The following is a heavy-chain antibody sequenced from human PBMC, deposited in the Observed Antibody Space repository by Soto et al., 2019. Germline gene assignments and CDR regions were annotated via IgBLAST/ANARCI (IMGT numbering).Heavy chain of an antibody. V-gene: IGHV4-30-4*01. J-gene: IGHJ4*02. Sequence: QVQLQESGPGLVKPSQTLSLTCTVSGGSISRDDYYWTWVLQPPGEGLEWIGYIYYTGKTNYNPSLESRVTISIDTSNNHFSLRLNSVSAADTAVYYCAGDRSNSPDYFDYWGQGTLVTVSS. D-gene: IGHD1-1*01. CDR3: AGDRSNSPDYFDY. CDR2: IYYTGKT. CDR1: GGSISRDDYY.